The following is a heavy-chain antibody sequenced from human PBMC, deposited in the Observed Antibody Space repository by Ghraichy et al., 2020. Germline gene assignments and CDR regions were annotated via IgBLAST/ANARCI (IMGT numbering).Heavy chain of an antibody. Sequence: SETLSLTCTVSGGSISSGSYYWSWIRQPAGKGLEWIGRIYTSGSTNYNPSLKSRVTMSVDTSKNQFSLKLSSVTAADTAVYYCTQVENSGWYGKDYYYYYMDVWGKGTTVTVSS. V-gene: IGHV4-61*02. J-gene: IGHJ6*03. CDR3: TQVENSGWYGKDYYYYYMDV. D-gene: IGHD6-19*01. CDR2: IYTSGST. CDR1: GGSISSGSYY.